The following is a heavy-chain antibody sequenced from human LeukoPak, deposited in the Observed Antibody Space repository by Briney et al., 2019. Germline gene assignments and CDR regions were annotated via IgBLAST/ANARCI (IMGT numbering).Heavy chain of an antibody. V-gene: IGHV3-7*04. J-gene: IGHJ4*02. D-gene: IGHD2-21*02. CDR2: IHPDGSEK. CDR1: GFTFSTFW. CDR3: ARGGTTKVTY. Sequence: GGSLRLSCEASGFTFSTFWVTWVRQAPGGGLEWVANIHPDGSEKYYVGSGKGRFTISRDNAKNSLYLQMNSLRAEDTAVYYCARGGTTKVTYWGQGTLVTVSS.